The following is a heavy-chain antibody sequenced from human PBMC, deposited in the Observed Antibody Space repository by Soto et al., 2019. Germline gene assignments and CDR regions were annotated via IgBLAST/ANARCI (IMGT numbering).Heavy chain of an antibody. CDR3: ARDGDSGPSD. CDR2: IKRDGSET. V-gene: IGHV3-7*01. CDR1: GFTFSRSW. Sequence: EVQLVESGGGLVQPGGSLSLSCAASGFTFSRSWMSWVRQAPGKGLEWVANIKRDGSETQYVDSVKGRFTISRDNAKNSLYLQMNSLRVEDTAVYFCARDGDSGPSDLGQGTVVTVSS. D-gene: IGHD5-12*01. J-gene: IGHJ4*02.